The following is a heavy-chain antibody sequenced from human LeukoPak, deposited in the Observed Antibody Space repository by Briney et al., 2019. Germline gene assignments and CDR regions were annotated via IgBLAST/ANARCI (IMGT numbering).Heavy chain of an antibody. J-gene: IGHJ4*02. Sequence: GGSLRLSCAASGFTFSSYAMSWVRQAPGKGVEWVSAISGSGFTYYTDSVKGRFTISRDNSKKTLYLQMNSLRAEDTAVYYCARGLYSSSPWGQGTLVTVSS. CDR2: ISGSGFT. CDR1: GFTFSSYA. V-gene: IGHV3-23*01. D-gene: IGHD6-6*01. CDR3: ARGLYSSSP.